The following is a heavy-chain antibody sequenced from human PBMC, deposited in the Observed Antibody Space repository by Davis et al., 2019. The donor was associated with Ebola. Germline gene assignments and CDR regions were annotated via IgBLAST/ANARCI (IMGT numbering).Heavy chain of an antibody. Sequence: AASVKVFCKVSGFTFTSSAMQWVRQARGQRLEWIGWIVVGSGNTNYAQKFQGRVTISRDMSTSTSYLDLSNVRSEDTAVYYCAASAGTVGNFDYWGQGTLVTVSS. CDR3: AASAGTVGNFDY. J-gene: IGHJ4*01. CDR2: IVVGSGNT. V-gene: IGHV1-58*02. D-gene: IGHD1-14*01. CDR1: GFTFTSSA.